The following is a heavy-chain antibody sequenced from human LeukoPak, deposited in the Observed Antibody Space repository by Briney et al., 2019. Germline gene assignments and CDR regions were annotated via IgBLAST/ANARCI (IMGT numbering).Heavy chain of an antibody. CDR1: GLTFSSYA. CDR3: AKDQPYCTGGVCYTEDY. D-gene: IGHD2-8*02. V-gene: IGHV3-23*01. Sequence: GGSLRLSCAASGLTFSSYAMSWVRQAPGKGLEWVSAISGSGGSTYYADSVKGRFTISRDNSKNTLYLQMNSLRAEDTAVYYCAKDQPYCTGGVCYTEDYWGQGTLVTVSS. CDR2: ISGSGGST. J-gene: IGHJ4*02.